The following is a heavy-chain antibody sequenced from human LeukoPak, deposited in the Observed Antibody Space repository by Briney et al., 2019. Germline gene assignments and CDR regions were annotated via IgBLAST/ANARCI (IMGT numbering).Heavy chain of an antibody. CDR3: ARDGNSYYDY. D-gene: IGHD4-11*01. V-gene: IGHV4-4*02. CDR2: IFYTGSP. J-gene: IGHJ4*02. CDR1: GGSINNHKW. Sequence: SETLSLTCAVSGGSINNHKWWSWIRQSPGKGLGWLGEIFYTGSPNYNPSFRSRITMSVDKSNNQFSLILTSVTVADTAVYYCARDGNSYYDYWGQGIMVTVTS.